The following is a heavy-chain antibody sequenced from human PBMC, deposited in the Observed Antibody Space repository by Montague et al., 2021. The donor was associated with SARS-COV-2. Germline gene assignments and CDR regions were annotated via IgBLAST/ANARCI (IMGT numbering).Heavy chain of an antibody. Sequence: SLRLSCAASGFTFSSYAMHWVRQAPGKGLEWVAVISYDGSNKYYADSVKGRFTISRDNSKNTPYLQMNSLRAEDTAVYYCARTLLDYYGMDVWGQGTTVTVSS. J-gene: IGHJ6*02. CDR3: ARTLLDYYGMDV. CDR1: GFTFSSYA. D-gene: IGHD2/OR15-2a*01. CDR2: ISYDGSNK. V-gene: IGHV3-30-3*01.